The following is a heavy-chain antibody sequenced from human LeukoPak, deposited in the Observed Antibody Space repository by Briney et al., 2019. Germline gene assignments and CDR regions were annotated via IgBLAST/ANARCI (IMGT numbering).Heavy chain of an antibody. D-gene: IGHD3-10*01. CDR3: ARYGSGSYSPYWYFDL. CDR2: IYYSGST. CDR1: GGSISSGDYY. Sequence: SETMSLTCTVSGGSISSGDYYWSWIRQPPGKGLEWIGYIYYSGSTYYNPSLKSRVTISVDTSKNQFSLKLSSVTAADTAVYYCARYGSGSYSPYWYFDLWGHGTLVTVSS. V-gene: IGHV4-30-4*01. J-gene: IGHJ2*01.